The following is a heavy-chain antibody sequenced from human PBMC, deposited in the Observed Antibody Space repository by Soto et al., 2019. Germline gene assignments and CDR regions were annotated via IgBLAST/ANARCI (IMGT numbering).Heavy chain of an antibody. D-gene: IGHD3-22*01. CDR2: FDPEDGET. J-gene: IGHJ6*02. CDR1: GYTLTELS. V-gene: IGHV1-24*01. CDR3: ATGGHYFDSSGDYSRRYYGMDV. Sequence: ASVKVSCKVSGYTLTELSMHWVRQAPGKGLEWMGGFDPEDGETIYAQKFQGRVTMTEDTSTDTAYMELSSLRSEDTAVYYCATGGHYFDSSGDYSRRYYGMDVWGQGTTVTVSS.